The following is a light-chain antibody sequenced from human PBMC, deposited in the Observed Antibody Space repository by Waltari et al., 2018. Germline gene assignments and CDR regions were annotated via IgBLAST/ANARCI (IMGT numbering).Light chain of an antibody. J-gene: IGLJ2*01. Sequence: SYELTQPPSVSVSPGQTARITCPGDALSKQFGYWYHQKSGRAPVLMIYTDSGRPSGIPERFSGSSSGTTVTLTISAVQPEDEADYYCQSAHSNGSDVVFGGGTKLTVL. CDR2: TDS. V-gene: IGLV3-25*03. CDR3: QSAHSNGSDVV. CDR1: ALSKQF.